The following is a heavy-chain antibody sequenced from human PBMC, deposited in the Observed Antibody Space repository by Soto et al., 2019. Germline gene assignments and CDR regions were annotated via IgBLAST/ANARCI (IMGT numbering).Heavy chain of an antibody. D-gene: IGHD2-15*01. CDR2: ISWNSGSI. J-gene: IGHJ3*02. CDR1: GFTFDDYA. V-gene: IGHV3-9*01. CDR3: AKDCLSRSGGSCYGAFDI. Sequence: GGSLRLSCAASGFTFDDYAMHWVRQAPGKGLEWVSGISWNSGSIGYADSVKGRFTISRDNAKNSLYLQMNSLRAEDTALYYCAKDCLSRSGGSCYGAFDIWGQGTMVTVSS.